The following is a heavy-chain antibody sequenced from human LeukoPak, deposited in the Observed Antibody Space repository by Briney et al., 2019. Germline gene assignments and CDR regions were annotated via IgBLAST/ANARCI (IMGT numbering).Heavy chain of an antibody. CDR1: GFSFSSYP. V-gene: IGHV3-64*01. CDR2: ITSDGGKT. Sequence: GSLRLSCAASGFSFSSYPMHWVRQAPGKGLEYVSAITSDGGKTYYANSVMGRFIISRDNSKNTLYLQMGSLGVEDMAVYYCARVGSWDAYDLWGQGKMVTVFS. D-gene: IGHD1-26*01. J-gene: IGHJ3*01. CDR3: ARVGSWDAYDL.